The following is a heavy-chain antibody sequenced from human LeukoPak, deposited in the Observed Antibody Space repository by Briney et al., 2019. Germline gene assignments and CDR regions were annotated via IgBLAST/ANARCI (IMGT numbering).Heavy chain of an antibody. Sequence: GGSLRLSCAASGFTVSSNYMSWVRQAPGKGLEWVSVIYSGGSTYYADSVKGRFTISRGNSKNTLYLQMNSLRAEDTAVYYCASPPYYYDSSGYYYFQHWGQGTLVTVSS. CDR1: GFTVSSNY. CDR3: ASPPYYYDSSGYYYFQH. CDR2: IYSGGST. J-gene: IGHJ1*01. D-gene: IGHD3-22*01. V-gene: IGHV3-53*01.